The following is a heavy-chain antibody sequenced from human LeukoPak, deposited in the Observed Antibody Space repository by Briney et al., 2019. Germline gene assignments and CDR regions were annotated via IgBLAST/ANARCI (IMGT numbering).Heavy chain of an antibody. CDR2: IFYTGST. CDR3: ARGGSPIVVVVAATRSHGMDV. Sequence: SETLSLTCTVSGGSISSYYWSWIRQPPGKGLEWIGNIFYTGSTKYNPSLKSRVTISVDTSKNQFSLKLSSVTAADTAVYYCARGGSPIVVVVAATRSHGMDVWGKGTTVTVSS. V-gene: IGHV4-59*12. D-gene: IGHD2-15*01. J-gene: IGHJ6*04. CDR1: GGSISSYY.